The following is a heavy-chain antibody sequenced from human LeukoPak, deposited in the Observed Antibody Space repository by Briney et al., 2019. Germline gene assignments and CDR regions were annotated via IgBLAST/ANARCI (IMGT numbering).Heavy chain of an antibody. Sequence: GGSLRLSCAASGFTFSSYEMNWVRQAPGKGLEWVSYISSSGSTIYYADSVKGRFTISRDNAKNSLYLQMNSLRAEDTALYYCARVGYDFRSDYYYYYMDVWGKGTTVTVSS. J-gene: IGHJ6*03. CDR3: ARVGYDFRSDYYYYYMDV. CDR2: ISSSGSTI. D-gene: IGHD3-3*01. CDR1: GFTFSSYE. V-gene: IGHV3-48*03.